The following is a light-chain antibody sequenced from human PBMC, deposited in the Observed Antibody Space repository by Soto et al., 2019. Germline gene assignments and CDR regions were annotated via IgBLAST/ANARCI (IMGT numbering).Light chain of an antibody. CDR3: QQRSDSYT. J-gene: IGKJ2*01. Sequence: EVVLTQSPATLSLSPGERATLSCRASQTLANYLAWYQQRPGQAPRLLIYDASNRATGIPARFSGSGSGTDFTLTISSLEPEDSAGYYCQQRSDSYTFGQGTTLEIK. CDR1: QTLANY. V-gene: IGKV3-11*01. CDR2: DAS.